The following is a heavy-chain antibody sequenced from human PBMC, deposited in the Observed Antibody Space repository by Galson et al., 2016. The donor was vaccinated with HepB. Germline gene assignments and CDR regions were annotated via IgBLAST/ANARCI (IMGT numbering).Heavy chain of an antibody. Sequence: SVKVSCKASGFTFTLSAIQWVRQARGQPLEWIGWIAIGRGNTEYSQKFQERVTITGDVSTTTAYMEVSSLRSEDTAVYYCAADTGVGTPHNWFDPWGQGTLVTVSS. J-gene: IGHJ5*02. CDR3: AADTGVGTPHNWFDP. D-gene: IGHD3-3*01. CDR1: GFTFTLSA. CDR2: IAIGRGNT. V-gene: IGHV1-58*02.